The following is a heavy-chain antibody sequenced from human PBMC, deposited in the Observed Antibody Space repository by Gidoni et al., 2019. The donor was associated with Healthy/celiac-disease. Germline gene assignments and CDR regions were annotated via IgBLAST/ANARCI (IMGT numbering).Heavy chain of an antibody. J-gene: IGHJ5*02. CDR1: GGSISSGGYY. CDR3: ARFNSGSYKTRWFDP. V-gene: IGHV4-31*03. Sequence: QVQLQESGPGLVKPSQTLSLTCTVSGGSISSGGYYWSWIRQHPGKGLEWIGYIYYSGSTYYNPSLKSRVTISVDTSKNQFSLKLSSVTAADTAVYYCARFNSGSYKTRWFDPWGQGTLVTVSS. CDR2: IYYSGST. D-gene: IGHD1-26*01.